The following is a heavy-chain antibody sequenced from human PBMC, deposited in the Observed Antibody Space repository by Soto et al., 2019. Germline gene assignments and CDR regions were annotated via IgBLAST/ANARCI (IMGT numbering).Heavy chain of an antibody. V-gene: IGHV3-15*01. CDR2: IKNKADGGTT. CDR3: TTNPVGYRYFDY. D-gene: IGHD5-18*01. CDR1: GFSVTNAW. J-gene: IGHJ4*02. Sequence: GGSLILSCAASGFSVTNAWMSWVRQAPGKGLELVGRIKNKADGGTTDYTAPVKGRFTISRDDSKNTLDLQMNSLRIKDTAVYYCTTNPVGYRYFDYWGQGTLVTVSS.